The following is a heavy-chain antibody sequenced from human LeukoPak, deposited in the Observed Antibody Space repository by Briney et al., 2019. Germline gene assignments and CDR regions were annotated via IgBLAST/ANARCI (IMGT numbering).Heavy chain of an antibody. J-gene: IGHJ4*02. CDR1: GGTFSSYA. CDR2: IIPIFGTA. V-gene: IGHV1-69*01. CDR3: ARDLGNPGGGFDY. Sequence: SVKVSCKASGGTFSSYAITWVRQAPGQGLEGMGGIIPIFGTAKYAQKFQGRVTITADESTSTAYMELSSLRSEDTAVYYCARDLGNPGGGFDYWGQGTLVTVSS. D-gene: IGHD3-16*01.